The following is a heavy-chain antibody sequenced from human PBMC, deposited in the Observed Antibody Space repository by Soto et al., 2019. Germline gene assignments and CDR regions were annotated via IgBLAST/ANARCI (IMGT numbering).Heavy chain of an antibody. D-gene: IGHD1-26*01. Sequence: QVQLVESGGGVVQPGRSLRLSCAASGFTFSNYAMHWVRQAPGKGLEWVAVISYDGSNKYYADSVKGRFTISRDNSKNTLYLQMNSLRAEDTAVYYCARDLSKPLPIVGATIALDYWGQGTLVTVSS. V-gene: IGHV3-30-3*01. CDR2: ISYDGSNK. CDR1: GFTFSNYA. CDR3: ARDLSKPLPIVGATIALDY. J-gene: IGHJ4*02.